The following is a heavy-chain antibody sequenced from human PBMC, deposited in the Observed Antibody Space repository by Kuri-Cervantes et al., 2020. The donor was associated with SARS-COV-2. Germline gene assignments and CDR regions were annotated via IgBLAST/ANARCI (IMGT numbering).Heavy chain of an antibody. D-gene: IGHD3-22*01. V-gene: IGHV1-3*01. CDR2: INAGNGNT. CDR3: ARREGYYYDSSGPLGYGMDV. CDR1: GYTFTSYA. J-gene: IGHJ6*02. Sequence: ASVKVSCKASGYTFTSYAMHWVRQAPGQRLEWMGWINAGNGNTKYSQKFQGRVTITRDTSASTAYMELRSLRSDDTAVYYCARREGYYYDSSGPLGYGMDVWGQGTTVTVSS.